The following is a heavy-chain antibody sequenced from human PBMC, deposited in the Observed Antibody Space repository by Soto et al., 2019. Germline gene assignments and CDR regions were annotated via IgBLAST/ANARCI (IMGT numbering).Heavy chain of an antibody. Sequence: SETLSLTCTVSGGSISSSSYYWGWIRQPPGKGLEWIGSIYYSGSTYYKPSLKSRVTISVDTSKNQFSLKLSSVTAADTAVYYCAREANYGDYTPTGNDYWGQGTLVTVS. J-gene: IGHJ4*02. CDR1: GGSISSSSYY. CDR3: AREANYGDYTPTGNDY. CDR2: IYYSGST. V-gene: IGHV4-39*02. D-gene: IGHD4-17*01.